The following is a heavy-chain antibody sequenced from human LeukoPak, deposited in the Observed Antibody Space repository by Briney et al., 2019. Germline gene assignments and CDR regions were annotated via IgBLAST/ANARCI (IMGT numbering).Heavy chain of an antibody. V-gene: IGHV4-39*07. CDR3: ARGSSGWHPSVGGGYNWFDP. Sequence: SETLSLTCTVSGGSISSSSYYWGWIRQPPGKGLEWIGSIYYSGSTYYNPSLKSRVTISVDTSKNQFSLKLSSVTAADTAVYYCARGSSGWHPSVGGGYNWFDPWGQGTLVTVSS. CDR1: GGSISSSSYY. J-gene: IGHJ5*02. CDR2: IYYSGST. D-gene: IGHD6-19*01.